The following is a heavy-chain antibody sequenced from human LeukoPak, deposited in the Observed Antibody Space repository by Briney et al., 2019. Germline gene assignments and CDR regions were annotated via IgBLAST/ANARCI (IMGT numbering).Heavy chain of an antibody. Sequence: GGSLRLSCAASGFTFSSYAMSWVRQAPGKGRYWVSAISGSVGSTYYPDSLNGRFTISKYNSKNTLYLQMNSLRAEDTDVYYCAKDRPYSSSARTFDYWGQGTLVTVS. V-gene: IGHV3-23*01. CDR1: GFTFSSYA. CDR3: AKDRPYSSSARTFDY. D-gene: IGHD6-6*01. J-gene: IGHJ4*02. CDR2: ISGSVGST.